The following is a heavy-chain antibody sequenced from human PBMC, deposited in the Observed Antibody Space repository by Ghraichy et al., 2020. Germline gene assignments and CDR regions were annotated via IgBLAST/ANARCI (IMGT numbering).Heavy chain of an antibody. D-gene: IGHD4-23*01. CDR1: GSPFTTYV. Sequence: ASVKVSCKASGSPFTTYVISWVRQAPGQVLEWMGWISAYNGNTNYSQKLQGRVTMTTDTSTSTAYMELRSLRSDDTAVYYCARDLQIPSGDDVAAVVDLYWGQGTLVTVSS. V-gene: IGHV1-18*04. CDR2: ISAYNGNT. J-gene: IGHJ4*02. CDR3: ARDLQIPSGDDVAAVVDLY.